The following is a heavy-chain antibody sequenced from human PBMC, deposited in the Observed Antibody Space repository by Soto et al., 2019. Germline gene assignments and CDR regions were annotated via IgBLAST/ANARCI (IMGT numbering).Heavy chain of an antibody. J-gene: IGHJ6*02. CDR3: AKGLTSCYSCSYYYGMDV. CDR1: GFSFSSYA. V-gene: IGHV3-23*01. Sequence: GGSLRLSCAASGFSFSSYAMSWVRQAPGKGLEWVSRINSDGSSTSYADSVKGRFTISRDNAKNTLYLQMNSLRAEDTAVYYCAKGLTSCYSCSYYYGMDVWGQGTTVTVSS. D-gene: IGHD2-2*02. CDR2: INSDGSST.